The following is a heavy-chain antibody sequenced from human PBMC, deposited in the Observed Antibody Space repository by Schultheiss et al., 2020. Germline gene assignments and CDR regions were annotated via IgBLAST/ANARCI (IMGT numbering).Heavy chain of an antibody. CDR2: IYYSGST. D-gene: IGHD3-16*01. Sequence: SETLSLTCTVSGGSISSYYWSWIRQPPGKGLEWIGYIYYSGSTNYNPSLKSRVTISVDTSKNQFSLKLSSVTAADTAVYYCARQDYDYVWGSYYFDPWGQGTLV. J-gene: IGHJ5*02. V-gene: IGHV4-59*08. CDR3: ARQDYDYVWGSYYFDP. CDR1: GGSISSYY.